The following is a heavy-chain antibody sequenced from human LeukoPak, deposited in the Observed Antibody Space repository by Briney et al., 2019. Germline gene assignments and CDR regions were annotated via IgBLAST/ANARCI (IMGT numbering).Heavy chain of an antibody. D-gene: IGHD1-26*01. Sequence: PSETLSLTCTVSGGSISSYYWSWIRQPPGKGLEWIGYIYYSGSTNYNPSLKSRVTISVDTSKNQFSLKPSSVTAADTAVYYCARTVGATSFDYWGQGTLVTVSS. CDR2: IYYSGST. J-gene: IGHJ4*02. CDR3: ARTVGATSFDY. CDR1: GGSISSYY. V-gene: IGHV4-59*01.